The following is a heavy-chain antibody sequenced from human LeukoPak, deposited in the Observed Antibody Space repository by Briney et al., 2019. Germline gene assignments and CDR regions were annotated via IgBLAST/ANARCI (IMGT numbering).Heavy chain of an antibody. J-gene: IGHJ4*02. D-gene: IGHD3-16*01. CDR1: GFTVSNNY. CDR2: IYSGGST. CDR3: ARHRIGGNGVFDY. V-gene: IGHV3-66*04. Sequence: GGSLRLSCAASGFTVSNNYMSWVRQAPGKGLGWVSVIYSGGSTYYPDSVKGRFTISRDNSKNTLFLQMNSLRAEDTAVYYCARHRIGGNGVFDYWGQGALVTVSS.